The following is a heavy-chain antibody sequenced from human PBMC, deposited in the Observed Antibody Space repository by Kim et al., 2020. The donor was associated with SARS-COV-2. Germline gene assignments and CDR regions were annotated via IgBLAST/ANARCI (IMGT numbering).Heavy chain of an antibody. V-gene: IGHV3-48*02. J-gene: IGHJ4*02. CDR1: GFTFSSYS. CDR3: ARDGCVRDQREYYFDY. D-gene: IGHD3-10*02. CDR2: ISSSSSTI. Sequence: GGSLRLSCAASGFTFSSYSMNWVRQAPGKGLEWVSYISSSSSTIYYADSVKGRFTISRDNAKNSLYLQMNSLRDEDTAVYYCARDGCVRDQREYYFDYWGQGTLVTVSS.